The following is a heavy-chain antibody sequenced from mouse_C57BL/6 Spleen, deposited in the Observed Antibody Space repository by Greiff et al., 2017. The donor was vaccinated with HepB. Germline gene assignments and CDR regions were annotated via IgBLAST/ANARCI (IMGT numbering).Heavy chain of an antibody. V-gene: IGHV1-52*01. Sequence: VQLQQPGAELVRPGSSVKLSCKASGYTFTSYWMHWVKQRPIQGLEWIGNIDPSDCETHYNQKFKDKATLTVDKSSSTAYMQLSSLTSEDSAVYYCARGGNFYYFDYWGQGTTLTVSS. D-gene: IGHD2-1*01. CDR2: IDPSDCET. J-gene: IGHJ2*01. CDR1: GYTFTSYW. CDR3: ARGGNFYYFDY.